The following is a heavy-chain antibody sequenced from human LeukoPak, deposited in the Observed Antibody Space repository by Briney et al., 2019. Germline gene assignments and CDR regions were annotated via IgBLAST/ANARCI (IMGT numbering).Heavy chain of an antibody. J-gene: IGHJ3*02. V-gene: IGHV3-23*01. D-gene: IGHD1-26*01. CDR1: GFTFSSYV. CDR2: ITNSGGAT. Sequence: GGSLRLSCAASGFTFSSYVMTWVGQAPGKGLDWVSAITNSGGATSYADSVKGRFTISRDNSKSTLYLQMNSLRAEDTAVYYCAKWGELLRTFDIWGQGTMVTVSS. CDR3: AKWGELLRTFDI.